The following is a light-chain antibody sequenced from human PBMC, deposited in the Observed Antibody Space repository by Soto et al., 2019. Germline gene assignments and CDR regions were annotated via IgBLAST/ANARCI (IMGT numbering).Light chain of an antibody. CDR2: GAS. V-gene: IGKV3-15*01. CDR3: QQYNNWPPIT. CDR1: QSVSSN. Sequence: EVGMTQSPATLSLPAGQRAPVCCMVSQSVSSNLAWYQQKPGQAPRLPIYGASTRATGIPARFSGSGSGTEFTLTISSLQSEDFAVYYCQQYNNWPPITFGQGTRLEI. J-gene: IGKJ5*01.